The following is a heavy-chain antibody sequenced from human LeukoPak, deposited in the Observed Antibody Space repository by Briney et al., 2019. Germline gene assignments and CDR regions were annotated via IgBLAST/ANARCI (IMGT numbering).Heavy chain of an antibody. CDR2: IDSSGATI. CDR3: ARVLSGSWDWFDP. V-gene: IGHV3-11*04. J-gene: IGHJ5*02. CDR1: GFTFSDYY. Sequence: GGSLRLSCAASGFTFSDYYMNWIRQAPGKGLEWVSHIDSSGATIYYADSVKGRLTISRDNAKSSLYLQMNSLRAEDTAVYYCARVLSGSWDWFDPWGQGTLVTVSS. D-gene: IGHD3-22*01.